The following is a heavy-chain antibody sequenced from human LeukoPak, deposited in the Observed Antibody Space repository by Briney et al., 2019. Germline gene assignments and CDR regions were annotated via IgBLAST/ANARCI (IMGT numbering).Heavy chain of an antibody. J-gene: IGHJ5*02. D-gene: IGHD3-10*01. CDR3: AGLIGDGWFDP. V-gene: IGHV4-59*01. Sequence: SETLSLTCAVSGGSISSYYWSWIRQPPGKGLEWIGYIYYSGSTNYNPSLKSRVTISVDTSKNQFSLKLSSVTAADTAVYYCAGLIGDGWFDPWGQGTLVTVS. CDR2: IYYSGST. CDR1: GGSISSYY.